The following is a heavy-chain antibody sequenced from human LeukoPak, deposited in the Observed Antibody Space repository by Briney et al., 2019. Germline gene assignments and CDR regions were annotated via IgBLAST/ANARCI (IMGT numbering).Heavy chain of an antibody. D-gene: IGHD6-6*01. Sequence: GGSLRLSCAASGFTFSSYAMSWVRQAPGRGLEWVSGISGSGDSTNYADSVKGRFTISRDNSKNTLYLQMNSLRAEDTAVYYCAKDLLEYSSSSWGQGTLVTVSS. J-gene: IGHJ5*02. CDR3: AKDLLEYSSSS. CDR1: GFTFSSYA. V-gene: IGHV3-23*01. CDR2: ISGSGDST.